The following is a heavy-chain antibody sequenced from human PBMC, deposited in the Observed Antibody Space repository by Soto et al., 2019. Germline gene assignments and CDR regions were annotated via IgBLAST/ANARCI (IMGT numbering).Heavy chain of an antibody. CDR1: GGSISTSSHY. J-gene: IGHJ3*02. Sequence: PSETLSLTCTVSGGSISTSSHYWDWFRQPPGKGLEWIGSIYYSGSTYYNPSLKSRVTISVDTSRDQFSLNLRSMTAADTAVYYCARPTSTDLRDPFDIWGQGIMVTVSS. V-gene: IGHV4-39*01. CDR2: IYYSGST. D-gene: IGHD4-17*01. CDR3: ARPTSTDLRDPFDI.